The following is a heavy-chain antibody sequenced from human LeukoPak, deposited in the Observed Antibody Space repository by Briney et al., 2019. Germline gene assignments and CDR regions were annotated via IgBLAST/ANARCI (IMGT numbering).Heavy chain of an antibody. CDR1: GYSISSSYY. J-gene: IGHJ4*02. CDR3: ARGRGTMIVVVPLDY. CDR2: IYYSGST. V-gene: IGHV4-38-2*01. Sequence: PSETLSLTCAVSGYSISSSYYWGWIRQPPGKGLEWIGSIYYSGSTYYNPSLKSRVTISVDTSKNHFSLKLSSVTAADTAVYYCARGRGTMIVVVPLDYWGQGTLVTVSS. D-gene: IGHD3-22*01.